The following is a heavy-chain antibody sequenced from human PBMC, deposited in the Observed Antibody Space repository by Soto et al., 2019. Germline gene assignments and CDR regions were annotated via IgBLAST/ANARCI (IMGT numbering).Heavy chain of an antibody. CDR1: GFIFGRFG. J-gene: IGHJ4*02. D-gene: IGHD2-21*02. Sequence: QVQLVESGGGVVQPGRSLKLSCAASGFIFGRFGMHWVRQPPGKGLEWVAVIWNDGSKKPYADSVQGRFTISRDNSKNTRYMEIDSLRAEDTAVYSWARDHVSVFGDFVPAGFDYWGQGTLVNVSS. V-gene: IGHV3-33*01. CDR2: IWNDGSKK. CDR3: ARDHVSVFGDFVPAGFDY.